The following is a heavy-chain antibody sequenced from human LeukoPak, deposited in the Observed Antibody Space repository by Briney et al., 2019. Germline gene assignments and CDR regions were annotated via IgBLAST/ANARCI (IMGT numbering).Heavy chain of an antibody. CDR1: GYTFTSYG. CDR2: ISAYNDNT. V-gene: IGHV1-18*01. J-gene: IGHJ6*02. CDR3: ASAMGIAAAGNDYGMDV. D-gene: IGHD6-13*01. Sequence: ASVKVSCKASGYTFTSYGISWVRQAPGQGLEWMGWISAYNDNTNYAQKLQGRVTMTTDTSTSTAYMELRSLRSDDTAVYYGASAMGIAAAGNDYGMDVWGQGTTVTVSS.